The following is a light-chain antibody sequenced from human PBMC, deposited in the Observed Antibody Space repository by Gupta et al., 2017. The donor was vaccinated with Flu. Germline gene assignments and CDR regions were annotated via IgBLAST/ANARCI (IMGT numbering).Light chain of an antibody. CDR3: QQNCRSPPRT. Sequence: IVLTQSPGTLSLAPVERATLSCRSRQSVSSSYLAWYQQKPGQAPRLLIYGTSNRATGITDRFSGSGCGKDFALTNSRRVPEDFAGYYSQQNCRSPPRTFGQRTKVEIK. J-gene: IGKJ1*01. CDR2: GTS. CDR1: QSVSSSY. V-gene: IGKV3-20*01.